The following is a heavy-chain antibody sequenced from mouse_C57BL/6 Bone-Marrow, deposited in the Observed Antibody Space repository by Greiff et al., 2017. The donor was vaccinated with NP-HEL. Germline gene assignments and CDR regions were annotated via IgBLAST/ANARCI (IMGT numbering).Heavy chain of an antibody. CDR2: ISSGGSYT. V-gene: IGHV5-6*01. D-gene: IGHD4-1*01. CDR3: ARHGIAWFAY. J-gene: IGHJ3*01. CDR1: GFTFSSYG. Sequence: EVQLVESGGDLVKPGGSLKLSCAASGFTFSSYGMSWVRQTPDKRLEWVATISSGGSYTYYPDSVKGRFTISRDNAKNTLYLQMSSLKSEDTAMYYCARHGIAWFAYWGQGTLVTVSA.